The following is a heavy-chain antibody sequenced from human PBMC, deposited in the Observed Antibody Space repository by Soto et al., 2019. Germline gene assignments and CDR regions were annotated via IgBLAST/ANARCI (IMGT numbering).Heavy chain of an antibody. CDR3: AREFPYYVSSDSYLDY. D-gene: IGHD3-16*01. Sequence: PRLSCAASGFAFTSYWMHWGRQAPGNGLVWVSRINSAGTSTDYGDSVKGRFTVTPDTSKNQFSLHLNSVTPEDTAVYYCAREFPYYVSSDSYLDYWGQGALVTVSS. CDR2: INSAGTST. CDR1: GFAFTSYW. J-gene: IGHJ4*02. V-gene: IGHV3-74*01.